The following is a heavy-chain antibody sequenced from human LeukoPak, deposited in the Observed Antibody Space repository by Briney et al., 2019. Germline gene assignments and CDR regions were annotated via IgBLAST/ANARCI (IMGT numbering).Heavy chain of an antibody. CDR2: ISAYDGNT. Sequence: ASVKVSCKASGSTFSSYDINWLRQATGQGLEWMGWISAYDGNTNYAQKLQGRVTMTTDTSTSTAYMELRSLRSDDTAVYYCARLYSSSWGDQYYFDYWGQGTLVTVSS. V-gene: IGHV1-18*01. CDR3: ARLYSSSWGDQYYFDY. CDR1: GSTFSSYD. D-gene: IGHD6-13*01. J-gene: IGHJ4*02.